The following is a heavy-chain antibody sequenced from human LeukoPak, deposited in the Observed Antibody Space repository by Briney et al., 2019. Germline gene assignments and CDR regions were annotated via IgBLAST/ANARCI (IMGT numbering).Heavy chain of an antibody. CDR2: INHSGSI. D-gene: IGHD6-19*01. CDR1: RGSFSGYY. Sequence: SETLSLTCAVYRGSFSGYYWSWIRQPPGKGLEWIGEINHSGSINYNPSLKSRVTISVDTSKNQFSLKLSSVTAADTAVYYCARGQGIAVAGSDWFAPWGQGTLVTVSS. CDR3: ARGQGIAVAGSDWFAP. J-gene: IGHJ5*02. V-gene: IGHV4-34*01.